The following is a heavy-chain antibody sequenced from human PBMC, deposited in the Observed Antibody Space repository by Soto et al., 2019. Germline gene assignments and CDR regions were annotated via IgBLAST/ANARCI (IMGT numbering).Heavy chain of an antibody. V-gene: IGHV4-34*01. Sequence: QVQLQQWGAGLLKPSETLSLTCAVYGGSFSGYYWSWIRQPPGKGLEWIVEINHSGSTNYNPSLKSRVTISVDTSKNQFSLKLSSVTAADTAVYYCARESGSSGYYYVRSYYVDYWGQGTLVTVSS. CDR2: INHSGST. CDR1: GGSFSGYY. CDR3: ARESGSSGYYYVRSYYVDY. D-gene: IGHD3-22*01. J-gene: IGHJ4*02.